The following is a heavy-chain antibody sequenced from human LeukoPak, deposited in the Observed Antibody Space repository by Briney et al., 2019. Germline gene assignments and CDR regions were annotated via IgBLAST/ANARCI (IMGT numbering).Heavy chain of an antibody. V-gene: IGHV4-34*01. D-gene: IGHD2-2*01. CDR3: ASRNEYCSSTSCTKFDP. Sequence: SETLSLTCAVYGGSFSGYYWSWIRQLPGKGLEWIGEINHSGSTNYNPSLKSRVTISVDTSKNQFSLKLSSVTAADTAVYYCASRNEYCSSTSCTKFDPWGQGTLVTVSS. J-gene: IGHJ5*02. CDR2: INHSGST. CDR1: GGSFSGYY.